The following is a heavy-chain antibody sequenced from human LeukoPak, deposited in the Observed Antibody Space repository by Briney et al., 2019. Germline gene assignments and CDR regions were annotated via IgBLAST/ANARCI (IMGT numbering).Heavy chain of an antibody. D-gene: IGHD3-10*01. J-gene: IGHJ6*02. CDR3: ARAVAMVRGVIHYYYYYGMDV. CDR2: IYHSGST. V-gene: IGHV4-30-2*01. CDR1: GGSISSGGYS. Sequence: SETLSLTCAVSGGSISSGGYSWSRIRQPPGKGLEWIGYIYHSGSTYYNPSLKSRVTISVDRSKNQFSLKLSSVTAADTAVYYCARAVAMVRGVIHYYYYYGMDVWGQGTTVTVSS.